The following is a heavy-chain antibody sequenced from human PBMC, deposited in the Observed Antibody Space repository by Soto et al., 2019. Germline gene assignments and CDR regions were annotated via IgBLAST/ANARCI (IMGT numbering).Heavy chain of an antibody. CDR1: GGSISSYY. D-gene: IGHD3-22*01. CDR2: IYYSGST. Sequence: PSETLSLTCTVSGGSISSYYWSWFRQPPGKGLEWIEYIYYSGSTNYNPSLKSRVNISEDTSKNQFSLNLNSVTAADTAVYYCAGRGNSAYYDYWGQGTLVTVS. CDR3: AGRGNSAYYDY. V-gene: IGHV4-59*01. J-gene: IGHJ4*02.